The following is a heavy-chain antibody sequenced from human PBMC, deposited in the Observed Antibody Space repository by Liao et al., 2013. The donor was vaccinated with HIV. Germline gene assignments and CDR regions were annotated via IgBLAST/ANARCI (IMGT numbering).Heavy chain of an antibody. Sequence: QLQLQESGPGLVKPSETLSLTCTVSGGSISTSSYYWGWIRQPPGKGLEWIGSIYYSGSAYYNPSLKSRVTISVDTSKNQFSLKVSSVTAADTAVYYCAGSRFGLFDYWGQGTLVTVSS. CDR1: GGSISTSSYY. CDR3: AGSRFGLFDY. CDR2: IYYSGSA. V-gene: IGHV4-39*07. D-gene: IGHD3-10*01. J-gene: IGHJ4*02.